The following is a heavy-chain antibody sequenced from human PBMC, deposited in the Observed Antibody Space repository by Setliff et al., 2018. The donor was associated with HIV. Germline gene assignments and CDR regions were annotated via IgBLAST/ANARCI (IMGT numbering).Heavy chain of an antibody. CDR1: GASISSYY. CDR2: IYHFGNT. D-gene: IGHD1-1*01. CDR3: ARNSQKGIQPLLLAS. J-gene: IGHJ4*02. V-gene: IGHV4-59*01. Sequence: SETLSLTCTVSGASISSYYWTWIRQPPGKGLEYIGYIYHFGNTNYNPSLKSRVTMSVDTSKNQFSLMLDSVTAADTAVYYCARNSQKGIQPLLLASWGPGTLVTVSS.